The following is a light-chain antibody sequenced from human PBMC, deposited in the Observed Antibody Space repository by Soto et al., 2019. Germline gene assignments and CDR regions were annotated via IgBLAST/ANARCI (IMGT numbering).Light chain of an antibody. CDR2: GNS. CDR1: SSNIGAGYD. J-gene: IGLJ3*02. Sequence: QSVLTQPPSVSGAPGQRVTISCTGSSSNIGAGYDVHWYQQLPGTAPKLLIYGNSNRPSGVPVRFSGSKSGTSASLAITGLEAEDEAEYYCQSYDSSLSGWVFGGGTKLTVL. V-gene: IGLV1-40*01. CDR3: QSYDSSLSGWV.